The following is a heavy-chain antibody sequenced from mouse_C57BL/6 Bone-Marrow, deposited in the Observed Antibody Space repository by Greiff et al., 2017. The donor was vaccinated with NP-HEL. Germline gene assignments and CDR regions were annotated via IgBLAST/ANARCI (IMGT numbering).Heavy chain of an antibody. D-gene: IGHD1-1*01. Sequence: VQLKQSGPELVKPGASVKISCKASGYSFTGYYMNWVKQSPEKSLEWIGEINPSTGGTTYNQKFKAKATLTVDKSSSTAYMQLKSLTSEDSAVYYCAKSLHYYSSSYVRYFDYWGQGTTLTVSS. V-gene: IGHV1-42*01. J-gene: IGHJ2*01. CDR3: AKSLHYYSSSYVRYFDY. CDR2: INPSTGGT. CDR1: GYSFTGYY.